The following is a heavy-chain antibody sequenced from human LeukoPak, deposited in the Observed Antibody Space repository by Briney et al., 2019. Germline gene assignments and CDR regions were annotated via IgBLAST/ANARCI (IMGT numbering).Heavy chain of an antibody. D-gene: IGHD3-22*01. CDR3: ARGPYYYDSSGYYYSYFDY. V-gene: IGHV4-59*01. Sequence: PSETLSLTCTVSGGSISSYYWSWIRQPPGKGLEWIGYLYYTGSTNYNPSLKSRVTISADTSKNQFSLKLGSVTAADTAVYYCARGPYYYDSSGYYYSYFDYWGQGTLVTVSS. CDR1: GGSISSYY. J-gene: IGHJ4*02. CDR2: LYYTGST.